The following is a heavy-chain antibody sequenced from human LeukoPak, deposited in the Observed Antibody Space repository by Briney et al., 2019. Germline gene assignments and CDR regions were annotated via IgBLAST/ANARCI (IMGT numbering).Heavy chain of an antibody. Sequence: HPSETLSLTCTVSGFSISSYYWSWVRQPPGKGLEWIGYISYTGSTNYKASLKSRVTISVDTTKNQFSLKLSTVTAADTAVYYCARKYNSMVRSDASDIWGQATMATVSS. J-gene: IGHJ3*02. CDR1: GFSISSYY. V-gene: IGHV4-59*01. CDR2: ISYTGST. CDR3: ARKYNSMVRSDASDI. D-gene: IGHD3-10*01.